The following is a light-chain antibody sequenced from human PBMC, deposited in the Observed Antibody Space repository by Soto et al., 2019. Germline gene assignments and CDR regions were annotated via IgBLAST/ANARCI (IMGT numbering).Light chain of an antibody. CDR1: QSVSTN. CDR3: QQYNNWPRT. Sequence: EIVMTQSPATLSVSPGEKVTLSCRARQSVSTNLAWYQQKPGQAPRLLIYGASTRATGIPARFSGSGSGTEFTLTISSLQSEDFAVYSCQQYNNWPRTFGQGTKVEIK. J-gene: IGKJ1*01. CDR2: GAS. V-gene: IGKV3-15*01.